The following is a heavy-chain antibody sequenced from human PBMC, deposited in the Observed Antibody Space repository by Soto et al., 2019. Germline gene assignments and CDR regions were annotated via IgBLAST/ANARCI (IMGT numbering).Heavy chain of an antibody. Sequence: PTRVKPTHTLTLTCTSSGFSLRTHGAAVVGLRQPPGKALESLALIYWNDDQHDSPYLRARLTITKDTSKHQVGLTLPNMAHIDTATYHCALVVTSARNSFAPWGQGTLGTVSS. V-gene: IGHV2-5*01. D-gene: IGHD2-2*01. CDR1: GFSLRTHGAA. J-gene: IGHJ5*02. CDR2: IYWNDDQ. CDR3: ALVVTSARNSFAP.